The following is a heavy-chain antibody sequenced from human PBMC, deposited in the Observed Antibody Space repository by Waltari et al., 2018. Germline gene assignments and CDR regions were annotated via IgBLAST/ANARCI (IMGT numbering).Heavy chain of an antibody. D-gene: IGHD5-12*01. V-gene: IGHV4-39*01. CDR3: ATYIGASIGTAAFDV. CDR1: GGSITSNRHY. J-gene: IGHJ3*01. CDR2: ISYSVAT. Sequence: QLHLQESGPGLVKPSETLSLTCSVSGGSITSNRHYWGWIRQPPGKGPEWTGTISYSVATYNNPSLKRRVTISVNTSKNQYSLKLTSVTAADTAVYYCATYIGASIGTAAFDVWGQGTMVTVSS.